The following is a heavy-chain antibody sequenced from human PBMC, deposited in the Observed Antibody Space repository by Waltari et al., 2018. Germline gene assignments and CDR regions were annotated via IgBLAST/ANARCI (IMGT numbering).Heavy chain of an antibody. CDR2: INPNSGGT. CDR1: GYTFTGYY. CDR3: ARAPPPYSSSSDWFDP. D-gene: IGHD6-6*01. J-gene: IGHJ5*02. V-gene: IGHV1-2*06. Sequence: QVQLVQSGAEVKKPGASVKVSCKASGYTFTGYYMHWVRQAPGQGLEWMGRINPNSGGTNYAQKVQGRVTMTRDTAISTAYMELSRLRSDDTAVYYCARAPPPYSSSSDWFDPWGQGTLVTVSS.